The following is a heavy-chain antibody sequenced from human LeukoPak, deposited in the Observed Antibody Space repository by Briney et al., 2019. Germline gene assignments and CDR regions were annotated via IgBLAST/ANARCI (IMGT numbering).Heavy chain of an antibody. CDR3: ARDISLSWFDP. J-gene: IGHJ5*02. CDR1: GGSISTSHSY. Sequence: SETLSLTCTVSGGSISTSHSYWGWLRQPPGKALEWIGTIFYSGTTYYNPSLKSRVTISIDTSNNQLSLKVTSVTAADTAVYYCARDISLSWFDPWGQGTRVTVSS. V-gene: IGHV4-39*07. D-gene: IGHD3-16*02. CDR2: IFYSGTT.